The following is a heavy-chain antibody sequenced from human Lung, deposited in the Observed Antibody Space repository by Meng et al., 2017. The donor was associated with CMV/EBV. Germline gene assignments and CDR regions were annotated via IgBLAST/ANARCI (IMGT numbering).Heavy chain of an antibody. CDR1: RFSFSVSA. J-gene: IGHJ4*02. CDR2: LSPDGSNE. V-gene: IGHV3-30*18. Sequence: SRFSFSVSAMHWVRPAPGEGLEWVALLSPDGSNENYIDSVKGRFTVSRDNSKNTLYLQMSGLRIEDTAVYFCSKGRDSRWELWPSDYWGQGTLVTVSS. D-gene: IGHD4-23*01. CDR3: SKGRDSRWELWPSDY.